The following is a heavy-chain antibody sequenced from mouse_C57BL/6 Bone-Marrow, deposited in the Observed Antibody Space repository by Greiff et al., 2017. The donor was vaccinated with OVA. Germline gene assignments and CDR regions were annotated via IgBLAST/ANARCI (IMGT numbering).Heavy chain of an antibody. J-gene: IGHJ4*01. CDR2: IRNKANGYTT. V-gene: IGHV7-3*01. CDR1: GFTFTDYY. D-gene: IGHD2-2*01. CDR3: ARGVTTVIDAMDY. Sequence: EVKLMESGGGLVQPGGSLSLSCAASGFTFTDYYMSWVRQPPGKALEWLGFIRNKANGYTTEYSASVKGRFTISRDNSQSILYLQMNALRAEDSATYYCARGVTTVIDAMDYWGQGTSVTVSS.